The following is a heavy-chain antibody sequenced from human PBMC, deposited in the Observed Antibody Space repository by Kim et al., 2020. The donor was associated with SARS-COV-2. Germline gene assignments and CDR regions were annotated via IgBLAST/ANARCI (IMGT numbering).Heavy chain of an antibody. CDR3: AKDPRIAATGYFDY. Sequence: YADFVKGRFTISRDNSKNTLYLQMNSLRAEDTAVYYCAKDPRIAATGYFDYWGQGTLVTVSS. J-gene: IGHJ4*02. V-gene: IGHV3-23*01. D-gene: IGHD6-13*01.